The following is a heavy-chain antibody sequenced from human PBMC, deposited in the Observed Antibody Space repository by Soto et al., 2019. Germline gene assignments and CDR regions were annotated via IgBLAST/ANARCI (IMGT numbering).Heavy chain of an antibody. D-gene: IGHD3-10*01. J-gene: IGHJ6*04. CDR1: GGTLSSYT. Sequence: GASVKVSCKDSGGTLSSYTISWVRQAPGQGLEWMGRIIPILGIANYAQKFQGRVTITADKSTSTAYMELSSLRSEDTAVYYCARAAMVRGMDVWGKGTTVTVSS. CDR2: IIPILGIA. V-gene: IGHV1-69*02. CDR3: ARAAMVRGMDV.